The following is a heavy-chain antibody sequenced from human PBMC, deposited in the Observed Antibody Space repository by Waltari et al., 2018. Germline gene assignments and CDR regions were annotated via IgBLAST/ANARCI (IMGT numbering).Heavy chain of an antibody. CDR2: IYYGGGT. CDR3: ASLYYDILTGSGWFDP. Sequence: QLQLQESGPGLVKPSETLSLTCTVSGGSISSSSYYWGWIRQPPGRGLEWLGSIYYGGGTSSNPSLRSRVTISVDTSKNQFSLKLSSVTAADTAVYYCASLYYDILTGSGWFDPWGQGTLVTVSS. V-gene: IGHV4-39*01. D-gene: IGHD3-9*01. J-gene: IGHJ5*02. CDR1: GGSISSSSYY.